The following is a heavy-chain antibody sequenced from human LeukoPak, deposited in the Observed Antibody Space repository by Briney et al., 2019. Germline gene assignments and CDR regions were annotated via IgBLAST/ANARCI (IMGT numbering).Heavy chain of an antibody. V-gene: IGHV3-48*01. Sequence: EGSLRLSCAASGFTFSNYSMNWVRQAPGKGLGWVSYISRSSSIIYYADSVKGRFTISRDNAKNSLFLQMNSLRAEDTAVYYCARAKRNGFDIWGQGTMVTVSS. CDR2: ISRSSSII. CDR3: ARAKRNGFDI. J-gene: IGHJ3*02. CDR1: GFTFSNYS.